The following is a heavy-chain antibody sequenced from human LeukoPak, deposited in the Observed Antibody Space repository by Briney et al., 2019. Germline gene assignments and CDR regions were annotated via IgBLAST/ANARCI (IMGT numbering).Heavy chain of an antibody. D-gene: IGHD3-22*01. CDR2: ISSSGSTI. CDR3: AREEYYYDSSGYYCAGYDY. Sequence: PGGSLRLSCAASGFTFSDYYMSWIRQAPGKGLEWVPYISSSGSTIYYADSVKGRFTISRDNAKNSLYLQMNSLGAEDTAVYYCAREEYYYDSSGYYCAGYDYWGQGTLVTVSS. CDR1: GFTFSDYY. V-gene: IGHV3-11*01. J-gene: IGHJ4*02.